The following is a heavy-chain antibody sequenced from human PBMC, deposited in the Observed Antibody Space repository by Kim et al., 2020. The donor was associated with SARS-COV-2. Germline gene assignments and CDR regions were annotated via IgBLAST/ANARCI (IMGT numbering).Heavy chain of an antibody. CDR1: GGSISSYY. V-gene: IGHV4-4*07. Sequence: SETLSLTCTVSGGSISSYYWSWIRQPAGKGLEWIGRIYTSGSTNYNPSLKSRVTMSVDTSKNQFSLKLSSVTAADTAVYYCARDYDFWSGYSDAFDIWGQGKIVTVSS. CDR2: IYTSGST. J-gene: IGHJ3*02. D-gene: IGHD3-3*01. CDR3: ARDYDFWSGYSDAFDI.